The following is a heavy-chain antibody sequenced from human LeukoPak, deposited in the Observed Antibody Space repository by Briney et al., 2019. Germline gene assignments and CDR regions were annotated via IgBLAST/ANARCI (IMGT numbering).Heavy chain of an antibody. CDR2: TSNSGYP. Sequence: TLSLTCTVSGGSIRTSEDHWTWIRQHPGKGLEWIGYTSNSGYPDSNPSLKSRVTISLDTSKNQFSLKLSSVTAADTAVYYCAREPTQPLRFGEFHPFDNWGQGTLVTVSS. D-gene: IGHD3-10*01. V-gene: IGHV4-31*03. CDR3: AREPTQPLRFGEFHPFDN. CDR1: GGSIRTSEDH. J-gene: IGHJ4*02.